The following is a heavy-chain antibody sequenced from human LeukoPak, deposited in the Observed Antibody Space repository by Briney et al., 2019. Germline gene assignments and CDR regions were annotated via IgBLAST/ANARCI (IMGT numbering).Heavy chain of an antibody. CDR3: ARDRHGYYYQYFQH. D-gene: IGHD3-22*01. CDR2: IIPIFGTA. J-gene: IGHJ1*01. CDR1: GGTFSSYA. V-gene: IGHV1-69*05. Sequence: SVKVSCKTSGGTFSSYAISWVRQAPGQGLEWMGGIIPIFGTANYAQKFQGRVTITTDESTSTAYMELSSLRSEDTAVYYCARDRHGYYYQYFQHWGQGTLVTVSS.